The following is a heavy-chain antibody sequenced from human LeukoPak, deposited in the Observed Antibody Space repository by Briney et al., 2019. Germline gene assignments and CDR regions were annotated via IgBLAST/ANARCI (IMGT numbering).Heavy chain of an antibody. V-gene: IGHV1-69*05. CDR2: IIPTFGTA. CDR3: AGAYCGGDCYNYYYYYMDV. CDR1: GGTFSSYA. Sequence: ASVKVSCKASGGTFSSYAISWVRQAPGQGLEWMGGIIPTFGTANYAQKFQGRVTITTDESTSTAYMELSSLRSEDTAVYYCAGAYCGGDCYNYYYYYMDVWGKGTTVTVSS. J-gene: IGHJ6*03. D-gene: IGHD2-21*02.